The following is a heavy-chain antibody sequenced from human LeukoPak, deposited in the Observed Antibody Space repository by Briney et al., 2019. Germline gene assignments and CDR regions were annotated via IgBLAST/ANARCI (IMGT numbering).Heavy chain of an antibody. CDR1: GYTFTSYG. V-gene: IGHV1-69*05. CDR2: IIPIFGTA. Sequence: AASVKVSCKASGYTFTSYGISWVRQAPGQGLEWMGGIIPIFGTANYAQKFQGRVTITTDESTSTAYMELSSLRSEDTAVYYCAREPGYYDSSGSPLYYWGQGTLVTVSS. CDR3: AREPGYYDSSGSPLYY. J-gene: IGHJ4*02. D-gene: IGHD3-22*01.